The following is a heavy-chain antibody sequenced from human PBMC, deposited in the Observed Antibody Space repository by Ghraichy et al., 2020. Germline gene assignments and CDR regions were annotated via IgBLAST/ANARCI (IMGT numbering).Heavy chain of an antibody. CDR3: ARDRSSYYPVYHFDY. J-gene: IGHJ4*02. Sequence: GESLNISCAASGFAFNNYAMYWVRQAPGKGLEWVAEISYDGSSEDYADSVKGRFTISRDNSKNTLFLQMNSLRAEDTAVFYCARDRSSYYPVYHFDYWGQGTLVTVSS. D-gene: IGHD3-10*01. V-gene: IGHV3-30*04. CDR1: GFAFNNYA. CDR2: ISYDGSSE.